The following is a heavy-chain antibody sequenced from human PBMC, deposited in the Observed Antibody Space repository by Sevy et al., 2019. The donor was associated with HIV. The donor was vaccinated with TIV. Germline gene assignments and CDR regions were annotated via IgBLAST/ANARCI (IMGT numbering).Heavy chain of an antibody. CDR1: GDSVSDYY. Sequence: SESLSLTCSVSGDSVSDYYWGWVRQPPGKGLEWIGYIYHTGSTKYNPSLTSQVSMSIDTSNNQFSLELESVTAGDTAVYYCARDTHDYSNGWYPYHHYYGMDVWGQGTTVTVSS. D-gene: IGHD6-19*01. CDR2: IYHTGST. CDR3: ARDTHDYSNGWYPYHHYYGMDV. V-gene: IGHV4-59*02. J-gene: IGHJ6*02.